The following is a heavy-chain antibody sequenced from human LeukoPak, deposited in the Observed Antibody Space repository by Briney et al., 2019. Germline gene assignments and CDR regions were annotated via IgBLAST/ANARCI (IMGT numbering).Heavy chain of an antibody. Sequence: ASVKVSCKASGYTFTGYYMHWVRQAPGQGLEWMGWINPNSGGTHYAQKFQGRVTMTRDTSISTAYMELSRLRSDDTAVYYCAREPWLPGDVLRFLEWPRDDAFDIWGQGTMVTVSS. V-gene: IGHV1-2*02. J-gene: IGHJ3*02. CDR2: INPNSGGT. CDR3: AREPWLPGDVLRFLEWPRDDAFDI. CDR1: GYTFTGYY. D-gene: IGHD3-3*01.